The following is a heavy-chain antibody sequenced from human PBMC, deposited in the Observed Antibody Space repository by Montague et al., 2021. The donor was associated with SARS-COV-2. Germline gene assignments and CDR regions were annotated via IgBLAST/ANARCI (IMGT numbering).Heavy chain of an antibody. CDR3: ARDLRDYDILTGYL. CDR1: VFTFSRYE. CDR2: ITSSGSTI. V-gene: IGHV3-48*03. J-gene: IGHJ4*02. D-gene: IGHD3-9*01. Sequence: SLILSFSASVFTFSRYEMNWFRQAPGKGLEWVSYITSSGSTIYYSDSLKVRFTISRDNAKNSLFLQMNSLRAEDTAVYYCARDLRDYDILTGYLWGQGTLVTVSS.